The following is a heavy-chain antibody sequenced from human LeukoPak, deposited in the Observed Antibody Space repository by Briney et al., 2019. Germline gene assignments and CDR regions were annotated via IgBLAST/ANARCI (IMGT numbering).Heavy chain of an antibody. J-gene: IGHJ4*02. Sequence: GGSLRLSCAASGFTFSDYYMSWIRQAPGKGLEGVSYISSSSSYTNYADSVKGRFTISRDNAKNSLYLQMNSLSAEDTAVYYCARQISGSYDDYWGQGTLVTVSS. CDR3: ARQISGSYDDY. V-gene: IGHV3-11*03. CDR2: ISSSSSYT. CDR1: GFTFSDYY. D-gene: IGHD1-26*01.